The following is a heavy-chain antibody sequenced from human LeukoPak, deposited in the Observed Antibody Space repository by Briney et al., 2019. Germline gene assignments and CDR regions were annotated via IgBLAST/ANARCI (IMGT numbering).Heavy chain of an antibody. J-gene: IGHJ5*02. CDR3: ARDDGYSYGYYFVRGWFDP. CDR1: GYTFTSYG. CDR2: ISAYNGNT. Sequence: GASVKVSCKASGYTFTSYGISWVRQAPGQGFEWMGWISAYNGNTNYAQKLQGRVTMTTDTSTSTAYMELRSLRSDDTAVYYCARDDGYSYGYYFVRGWFDPWGQGTLVTVSS. D-gene: IGHD5-18*01. V-gene: IGHV1-18*01.